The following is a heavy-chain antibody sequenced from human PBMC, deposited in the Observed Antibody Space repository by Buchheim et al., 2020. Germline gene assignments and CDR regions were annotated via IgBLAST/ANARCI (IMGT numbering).Heavy chain of an antibody. CDR3: ARTIRTRLDY. J-gene: IGHJ4*02. D-gene: IGHD1-14*01. CDR1: GASISSGDHF. CDR2: IYDSGTT. Sequence: QVELQESGPGLVKPSQTLSLTCTVSGASISSGDHFWSWIRQHPGKGLEWIGYIYDSGTTYYNPSLKSRVTISVDTPKNQFSLKVRSVTAADTAVYYCARTIRTRLDYWGQGTL. V-gene: IGHV4-31*03.